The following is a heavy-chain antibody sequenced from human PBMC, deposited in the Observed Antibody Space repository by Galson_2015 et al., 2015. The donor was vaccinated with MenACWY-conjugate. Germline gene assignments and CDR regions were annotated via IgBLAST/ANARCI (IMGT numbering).Heavy chain of an antibody. D-gene: IGHD6-13*01. J-gene: IGHJ4*02. V-gene: IGHV4-59*01. CDR1: GASISSYY. Sequence: QVRLQESGPGLMKPSETLSLTCTVSGASISSYYWSWIRQPPGRGLEWIGYGYYSGSTNYNPSLKSRVTISVDTSKNQFSRKLTSVTAADTAIYYCASQAGYSSGWYYFHYWGQGSLVTVSS. CDR2: GYYSGST. CDR3: ASQAGYSSGWYYFHY.